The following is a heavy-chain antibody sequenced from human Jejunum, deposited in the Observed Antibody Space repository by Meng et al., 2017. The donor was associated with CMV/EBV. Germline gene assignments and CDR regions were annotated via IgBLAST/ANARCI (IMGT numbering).Heavy chain of an antibody. V-gene: IGHV3-9*01. CDR2: ISWNSGDI. CDR1: GLKFDGYS. CDR3: VKDYEGYHYGYPDF. Sequence: SGLKFDGYSLHWVRRVSGKGLGWVSGISWNSGDIGYADSVRGRFTVSRDNSKQFLYLQMNSLRVDDTGVYYCVKDYEGYHYGYPDFWGQGTVVTVSS. D-gene: IGHD5-18*01. J-gene: IGHJ4*02.